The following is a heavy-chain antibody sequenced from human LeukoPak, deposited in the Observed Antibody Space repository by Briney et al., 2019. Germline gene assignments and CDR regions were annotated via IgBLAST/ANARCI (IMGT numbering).Heavy chain of an antibody. CDR2: IYYSGST. Sequence: PSQTLSLTCTVSGGSISSGGYYWSWIRQHPGKGLEWIGYIYYSGSTYYNPSLKSRVTISVDTSKNQFSLKLSSVTAADTAVYYCARDVLDSSGYSGPYYYYGMDVWGQGTTVTVSS. CDR1: GGSISSGGYY. J-gene: IGHJ6*02. D-gene: IGHD3-22*01. CDR3: ARDVLDSSGYSGPYYYYGMDV. V-gene: IGHV4-31*03.